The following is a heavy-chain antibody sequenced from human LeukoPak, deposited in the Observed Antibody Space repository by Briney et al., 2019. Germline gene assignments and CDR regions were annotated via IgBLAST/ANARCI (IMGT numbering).Heavy chain of an antibody. D-gene: IGHD3-22*01. V-gene: IGHV4-59*01. CDR3: ARGVTKWFWFDP. Sequence: SETLSLTCTASGGSISSYYWSWIRQPPGKGLEWIGYIYYSGSTNYNPSLKSRVTISVDTSKNQFSLKLSSVTAADTAVYYCARGVTKWFWFDPWGQGTLVTVSS. CDR2: IYYSGST. J-gene: IGHJ5*02. CDR1: GGSISSYY.